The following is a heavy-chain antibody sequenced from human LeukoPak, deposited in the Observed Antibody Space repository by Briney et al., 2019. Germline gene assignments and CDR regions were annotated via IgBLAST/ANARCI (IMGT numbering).Heavy chain of an antibody. Sequence: GGSLRLSCAASGFTFSSFWMHWVRQAPGKGLVWVSRVSDDGSTTTYADSVKGRFTISRDNAKNLLFLQMNGLRAEDTAVYYCARGRSITLLRGVAMSDGFDIWGQGAMVAVSS. CDR2: VSDDGSTT. CDR1: GFTFSSFW. D-gene: IGHD3-10*01. V-gene: IGHV3-74*03. J-gene: IGHJ3*02. CDR3: ARGRSITLLRGVAMSDGFDI.